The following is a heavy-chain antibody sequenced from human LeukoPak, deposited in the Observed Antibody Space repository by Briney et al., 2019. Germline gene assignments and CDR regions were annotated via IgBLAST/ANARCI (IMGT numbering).Heavy chain of an antibody. CDR1: GFTFSTYS. CDR2: IGSSSRNT. V-gene: IGHV3-21*01. D-gene: IGHD5-18*01. J-gene: IGHJ4*02. Sequence: GRSLTLSCAVSGFTFSTYSRSWVRQAPGKGLEWVSSIGSSSRNTYYTDSVKGRFTISRDNAKNSLYLQMSSLRAEDTAVYYCANGRTFRVDTSEYWGQGTLVTVSS. CDR3: ANGRTFRVDTSEY.